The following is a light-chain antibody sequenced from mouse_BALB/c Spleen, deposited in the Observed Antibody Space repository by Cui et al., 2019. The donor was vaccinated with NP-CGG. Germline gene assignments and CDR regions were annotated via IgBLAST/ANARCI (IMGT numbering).Light chain of an antibody. CDR1: TGAVTTSNY. CDR3: ALWYSNHWV. J-gene: IGLJ1*01. Sequence: AVFTQEIALPTSPGETVTPTCRSSTGAVTTSNYANWVQEKLDQLFTGLIGGTNNRAPGVPARFSGSLIGDKAALTITGAQTEDEAIYFCALWYSNHWVFGGGTKLTVL. V-gene: IGLV1*01. CDR2: GTN.